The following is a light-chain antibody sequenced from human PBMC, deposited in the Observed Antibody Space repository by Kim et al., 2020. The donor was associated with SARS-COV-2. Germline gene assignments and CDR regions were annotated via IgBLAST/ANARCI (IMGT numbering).Light chain of an antibody. Sequence: VTISCTGSYSNIGAGYDVHWYQQLQGTAPKLLIFGNSIRPSGVPDRFSGSKAGTSASLAITGLQAEDVADYYCQSYDSSLSGSRVFGGGTKLTVL. CDR1: YSNIGAGYD. CDR3: QSYDSSLSGSRV. J-gene: IGLJ2*01. V-gene: IGLV1-40*01. CDR2: GNS.